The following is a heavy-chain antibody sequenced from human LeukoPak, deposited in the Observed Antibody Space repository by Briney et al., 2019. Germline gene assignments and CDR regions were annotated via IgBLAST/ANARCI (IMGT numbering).Heavy chain of an antibody. Sequence: SETLSLTCAVYGGSFSGYYWSWLRQPPGEGLEWIGDINHSGSTNYNPSLKSRVTISVDTSKNQFSLKLSSVTAADTAVYYCARLYDSSGYYYAYFDYWGQGTLVTVSS. J-gene: IGHJ4*02. CDR1: GGSFSGYY. V-gene: IGHV4-34*01. CDR2: INHSGST. D-gene: IGHD3-22*01. CDR3: ARLYDSSGYYYAYFDY.